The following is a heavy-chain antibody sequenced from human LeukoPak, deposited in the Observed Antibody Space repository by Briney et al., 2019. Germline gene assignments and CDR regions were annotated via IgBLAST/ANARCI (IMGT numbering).Heavy chain of an antibody. J-gene: IGHJ3*02. D-gene: IGHD3-10*01. CDR3: ARGGFVFDI. CDR2: ITTTDTTK. Sequence: EWISYITTTDTTKYYTGSVKGRFTISRDNAKNSLYLQMHSLRAEDTAVYYCARGGFVFDIWGQGTVVTVSS. V-gene: IGHV3-48*03.